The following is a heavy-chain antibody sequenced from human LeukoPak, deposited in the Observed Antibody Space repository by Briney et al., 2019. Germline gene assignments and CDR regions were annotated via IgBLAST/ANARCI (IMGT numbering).Heavy chain of an antibody. D-gene: IGHD6-19*01. Sequence: GGSLKISCKVSGYSFPNYWIAWVRQMPGKGLDWMGIIYCEDSETKYSPSFQGQVTISVDKSISTAYLQWSSLRASDTAIYYCARHGKYSSGSHYFDYWGQGILVTVSS. V-gene: IGHV5-51*01. J-gene: IGHJ4*02. CDR2: IYCEDSET. CDR3: ARHGKYSSGSHYFDY. CDR1: GYSFPNYW.